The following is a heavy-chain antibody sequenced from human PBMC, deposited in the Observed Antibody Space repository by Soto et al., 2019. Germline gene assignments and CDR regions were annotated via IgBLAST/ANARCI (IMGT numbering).Heavy chain of an antibody. V-gene: IGHV4-31*03. Sequence: SETLSLTCTVSGGSISSGGYYWCWIRQHPGKGLEWIGYIYYSGSTYYNPSLKSRVTMSVDTSENQFSLRLSSVTAADTAVYYCARKDSGYGDYMDVWGKGITVSVSS. CDR1: GGSISSGGYY. CDR2: IYYSGST. CDR3: ARKDSGYGDYMDV. J-gene: IGHJ6*03. D-gene: IGHD5-12*01.